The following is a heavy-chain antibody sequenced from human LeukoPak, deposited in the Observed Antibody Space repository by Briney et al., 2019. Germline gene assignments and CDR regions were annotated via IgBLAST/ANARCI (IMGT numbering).Heavy chain of an antibody. CDR3: AKDRGSGSKSYYYGMDV. Sequence: GGSLRLSCAASGFTISSHAMSGVRQAPGKGLEWVSAISGSGGSTYYADSVKGRFTISRDNSKNTLYLQMNSLRAEDTAVYYCAKDRGSGSKSYYYGMDVWGQGTTVTVSS. CDR2: ISGSGGST. J-gene: IGHJ6*02. D-gene: IGHD3-10*01. CDR1: GFTISSHA. V-gene: IGHV3-23*01.